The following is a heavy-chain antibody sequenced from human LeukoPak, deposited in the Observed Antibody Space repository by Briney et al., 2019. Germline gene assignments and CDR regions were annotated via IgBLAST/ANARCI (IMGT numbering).Heavy chain of an antibody. V-gene: IGHV4-4*02. Sequence: PSETLSLTCAVSGGSISSSNWWSWVRQPPGKGLEWIGEIYHSGSTNYNPSLKSRVTISVDKSKNQLSLKLSSVTAADTAVYYCARRTRYYYDSSGYYCFDYWGQGTLVTVSS. J-gene: IGHJ4*02. CDR3: ARRTRYYYDSSGYYCFDY. CDR1: GGSISSSNW. D-gene: IGHD3-22*01. CDR2: IYHSGST.